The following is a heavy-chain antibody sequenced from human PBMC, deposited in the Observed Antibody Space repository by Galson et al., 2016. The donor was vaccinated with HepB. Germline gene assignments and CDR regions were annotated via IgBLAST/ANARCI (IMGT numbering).Heavy chain of an antibody. CDR3: VISELRDGYKNFHY. V-gene: IGHV5-10-1*01. CDR2: IDPSDSYT. D-gene: IGHD5-24*01. CDR1: GYSFSDYW. Sequence: QSGAEVKKPGESLRISCKGSGYSFSDYWITWVRQMPGKGLEWMGRIDPSDSYTNYSPSFQGHVTFSADKSISTAFLQWSTLRASDTAIYYCVISELRDGYKNFHYWGQGTLVTVSS. J-gene: IGHJ4*02.